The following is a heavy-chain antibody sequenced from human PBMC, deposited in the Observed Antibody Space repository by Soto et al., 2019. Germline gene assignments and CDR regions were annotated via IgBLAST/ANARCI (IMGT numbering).Heavy chain of an antibody. J-gene: IGHJ6*02. D-gene: IGHD6-19*01. Sequence: SETLSLTCAVYGGSFSGYYWSWIRQPPGKGLEWIGELDQSGGTNYNPSLKSRAIISDDTSKNQFSLTLTSVTAADTAVYYCAREDSYGWSGKSLDVWGQGTTVTVSS. CDR3: AREDSYGWSGKSLDV. CDR1: GGSFSGYY. CDR2: LDQSGGT. V-gene: IGHV4-34*01.